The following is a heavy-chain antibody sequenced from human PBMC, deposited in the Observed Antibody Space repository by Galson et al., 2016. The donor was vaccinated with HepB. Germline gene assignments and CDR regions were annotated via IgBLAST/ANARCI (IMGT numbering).Heavy chain of an antibody. Sequence: TLSLTCAVSGASITSGGYSWTWIRQPPGAGLEWIGYLSHGGVTHYNSSLKSRVSISGDRSKNQFSVSLNSVTAADTAVYFCAGLPTYYDLSKGFTDYWGQGTPVTVSS. V-gene: IGHV4-30-2*01. CDR2: LSHGGVT. CDR3: AGLPTYYDLSKGFTDY. CDR1: GASITSGGYS. D-gene: IGHD3-3*01. J-gene: IGHJ4*02.